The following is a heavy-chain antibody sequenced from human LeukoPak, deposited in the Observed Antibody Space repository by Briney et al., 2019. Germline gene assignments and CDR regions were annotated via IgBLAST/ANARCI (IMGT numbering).Heavy chain of an antibody. CDR1: GFTFSSYG. CDR2: IRYDGSNI. Sequence: PGGSLRLSCAASGFTFSSYGMHWVRQAPGKGLEWVAFIRYDGSNIYYADSVKGRFTISRDNSKNTLYLQMNSLRAEDTAVYYCASYSGGSESCFDYWGQGTLVTVSS. D-gene: IGHD3-10*01. V-gene: IGHV3-30*02. J-gene: IGHJ4*02. CDR3: ASYSGGSESCFDY.